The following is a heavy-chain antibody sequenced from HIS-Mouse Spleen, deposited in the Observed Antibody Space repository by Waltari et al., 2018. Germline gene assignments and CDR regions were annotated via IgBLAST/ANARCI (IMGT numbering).Heavy chain of an antibody. J-gene: IGHJ5*02. D-gene: IGHD3-3*01. Sequence: QVQLVQSGAEVKKPGASVKVSCKASGYTFTSYDINWVRQATGQGLEWMGWRNPRSGNTGYAQKFQGRVTRTRNTSISTAYMELSSLRSEDTAVYYCARDGFWSGFNWFDPWGQGTLVTVSS. V-gene: IGHV1-8*01. CDR3: ARDGFWSGFNWFDP. CDR2: RNPRSGNT. CDR1: GYTFTSYD.